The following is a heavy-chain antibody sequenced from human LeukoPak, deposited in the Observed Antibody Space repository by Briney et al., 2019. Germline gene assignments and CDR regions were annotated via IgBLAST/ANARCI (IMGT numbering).Heavy chain of an antibody. CDR1: GGTFSSYA. J-gene: IGHJ5*02. CDR2: IIPIFGTA. CDR3: ARGLPAAIVWNWFDP. V-gene: IGHV1-69*01. D-gene: IGHD2-2*01. Sequence: SVKVSCKASGGTFSSYAISWVRQAPGQGLEWMRGIIPIFGTANYAQKFQGRVTITADESTSTAYMELSSLRSEDTAVYYCARGLPAAIVWNWFDPWGRGTLVTVSS.